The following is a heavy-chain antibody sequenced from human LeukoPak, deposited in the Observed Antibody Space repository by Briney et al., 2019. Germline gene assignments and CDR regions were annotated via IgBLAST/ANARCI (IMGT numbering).Heavy chain of an antibody. Sequence: GGSLRLSCAASGFTFNDYYMSWIRQAPGKGLECISYISSSGTPIYYANSVKGRFTTSRDNAKNSLYLQMNSLRAEDTAVYYCARDGGWTFDYWGQGTLVTVSS. CDR2: ISSSGTPI. CDR1: GFTFNDYY. CDR3: ARDGGWTFDY. V-gene: IGHV3-11*01. J-gene: IGHJ4*02. D-gene: IGHD6-19*01.